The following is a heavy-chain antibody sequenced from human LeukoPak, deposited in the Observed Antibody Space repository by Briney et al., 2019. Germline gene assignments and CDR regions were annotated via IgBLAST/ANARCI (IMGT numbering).Heavy chain of an antibody. V-gene: IGHV5-51*01. Sequence: GESLKISCRGSGYTFTTYWIGWVRQMPGKGLEWMGIIYPTDSDARYSPSFQGQVTISVDRSISTVYLQWDSLKASDSAMYYCGASPSATGTERYYWGQGTLVTVSS. CDR1: GYTFTTYW. J-gene: IGHJ4*02. CDR2: IYPTDSDA. D-gene: IGHD6-13*01. CDR3: GASPSATGTERYY.